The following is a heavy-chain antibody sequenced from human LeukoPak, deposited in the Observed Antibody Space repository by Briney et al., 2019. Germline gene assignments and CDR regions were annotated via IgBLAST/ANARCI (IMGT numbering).Heavy chain of an antibody. Sequence: GGSLRLPCAASGFTFSNYDMHWVRQATGKGLEWVSVIGSAGDTYYPGSVKGRFIISRENAKNSLYVHMNSLRAGDTAVYYCARDSRPHYYGSGSYLVWLDFDYWGQGALVTVSS. CDR2: IGSAGDT. CDR3: ARDSRPHYYGSGSYLVWLDFDY. CDR1: GFTFSNYD. V-gene: IGHV3-13*01. D-gene: IGHD3-10*01. J-gene: IGHJ4*02.